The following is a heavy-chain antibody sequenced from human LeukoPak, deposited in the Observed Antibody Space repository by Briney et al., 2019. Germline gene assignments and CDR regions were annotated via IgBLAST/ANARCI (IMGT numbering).Heavy chain of an antibody. CDR3: ARERSLTNFDY. J-gene: IGHJ4*02. D-gene: IGHD1-14*01. CDR2: ISAYNGNT. Sequence: GASVKVSCKASGYTFTSYYMHWVRQAPGQGLEWKGWISAYNGNTNYAQKLQGRVTMTTDTSTSTAYMELRSLRSDDTAVYYCARERSLTNFDYWGQGTLVTVSS. V-gene: IGHV1-18*04. CDR1: GYTFTSYY.